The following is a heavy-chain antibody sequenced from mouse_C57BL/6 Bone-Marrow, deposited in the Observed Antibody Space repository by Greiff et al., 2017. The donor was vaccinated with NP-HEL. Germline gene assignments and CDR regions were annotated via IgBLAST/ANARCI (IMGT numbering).Heavy chain of an antibody. CDR2: IYPGDGDT. CDR3: ARGNSSGYVWFAY. Sequence: VKLQESGPELVKPGASVKISCKASGYAFSSSWMNWVKQRPGKGLEWIGRIYPGDGDTNYNGKFKGKATLTADKSSSTAYMQLSSLTSEDSAVYFCARGNSSGYVWFAYWGQGTLVTVSA. V-gene: IGHV1-82*01. D-gene: IGHD3-2*02. J-gene: IGHJ3*01. CDR1: GYAFSSSW.